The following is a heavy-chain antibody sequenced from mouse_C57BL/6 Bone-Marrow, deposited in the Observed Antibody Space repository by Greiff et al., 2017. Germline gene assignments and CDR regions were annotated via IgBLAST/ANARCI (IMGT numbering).Heavy chain of an antibody. CDR1: GFNIKDDY. J-gene: IGHJ2*01. Sequence: EVQLQQSGAELVRPGASVKLSCTASGFNIKDDYMHWVKQRPEQGLEWIGWIDPANGDTEYASKFQGKATITADTSSNTAYLQLSSLTSEDAAVYSCTTTDSFDYWGQGTTLTVSS. V-gene: IGHV14-4*01. CDR3: TTTDSFDY. D-gene: IGHD1-1*01. CDR2: IDPANGDT.